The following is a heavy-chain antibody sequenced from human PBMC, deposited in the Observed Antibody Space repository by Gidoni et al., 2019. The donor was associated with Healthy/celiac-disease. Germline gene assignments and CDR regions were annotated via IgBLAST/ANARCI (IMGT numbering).Heavy chain of an antibody. Sequence: QVQLVESGGGVVQPGGSLRLSCAASGFTFSSYGMHWVRQAPGKGLEWVAFIRYDGSNKYYADSVKGRFTISRDNSKNTLYLQMNSLRAEDTAVYYCAKAFYDSSGYYYPVFDYWGQGTLVTVSS. CDR3: AKAFYDSSGYYYPVFDY. CDR1: GFTFSSYG. V-gene: IGHV3-30*02. J-gene: IGHJ4*02. D-gene: IGHD3-22*01. CDR2: IRYDGSNK.